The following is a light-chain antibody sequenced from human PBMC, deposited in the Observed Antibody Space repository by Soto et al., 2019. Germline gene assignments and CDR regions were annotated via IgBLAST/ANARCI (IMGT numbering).Light chain of an antibody. V-gene: IGLV4-69*01. CDR2: LDSDGSH. CDR1: SGHSSYA. CDR3: QTWGTGIHVV. Sequence: QSVLTQSPSASASLGASVKLTCTLSSGHSSYAIAWHQQQPEKGPRYLMKLDSDGSHTKGDAIPARFSGSSSGAERYLTISSLQSEDEAYYYCQTWGTGIHVVFGGGTKLTVL. J-gene: IGLJ2*01.